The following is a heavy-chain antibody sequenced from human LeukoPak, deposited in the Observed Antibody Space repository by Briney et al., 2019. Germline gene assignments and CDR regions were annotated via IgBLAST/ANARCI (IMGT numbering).Heavy chain of an antibody. CDR2: IYPGDSDT. J-gene: IGHJ4*02. CDR3: ASSQRYFDWLFDY. CDR1: GNSFSNYF. Sequence: GESLKISCKGSGNSFSNYFIAWVRQMPGKGLEWMGIIYPGDSDTRYSPSFQGQVTISADKSISTAYLQWSSLKASDTAMYYCASSQRYFDWLFDYWGQGTLVTVSS. D-gene: IGHD3-9*01. V-gene: IGHV5-51*01.